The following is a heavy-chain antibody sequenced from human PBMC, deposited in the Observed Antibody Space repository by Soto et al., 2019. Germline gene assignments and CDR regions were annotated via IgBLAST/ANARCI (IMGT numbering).Heavy chain of an antibody. CDR1: GGSISSGVYY. CDR2: IYHSGST. J-gene: IGHJ2*01. V-gene: IGHV4-39*01. CDR3: ARARVVASSMPAWYFDL. D-gene: IGHD2-2*01. Sequence: SETLSLTCTVSGGSISSGVYYWGWIRQPPGKGLEWIGNIYHSGSTSYNPSLKVRGTLSVDPSKNRFSLKLSSVTAADTAVFYCARARVVASSMPAWYFDLWGRGTLVTVSS.